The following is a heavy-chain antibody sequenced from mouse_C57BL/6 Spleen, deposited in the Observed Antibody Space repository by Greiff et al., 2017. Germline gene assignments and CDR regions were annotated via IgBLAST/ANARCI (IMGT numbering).Heavy chain of an antibody. J-gene: IGHJ4*01. V-gene: IGHV2-9-1*01. CDR1: GFSLTSYA. Sequence: VQLVESGPGLVAPSQSLSITCTVSGFSLTSYAISWVRQPPGKGLAWLGVIWTGGGTNYNSALKSRLSISKDNSKSQVFLKMNSLQTDDTARYYWARNRNYGSSYSAMDYWGQGTSVTVSS. D-gene: IGHD1-1*01. CDR3: ARNRNYGSSYSAMDY. CDR2: IWTGGGT.